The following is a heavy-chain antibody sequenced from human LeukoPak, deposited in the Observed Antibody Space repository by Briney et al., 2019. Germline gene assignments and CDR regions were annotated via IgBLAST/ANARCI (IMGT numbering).Heavy chain of an antibody. CDR1: GYTFTGYY. CDR2: INPNSGGT. Sequence: ASVKVSCKASGYTFTGYYMHWVRQAPGQGLEWMGWINPNSGGTNYAQKFQGRVTMTRDTSISTAYMELCRLRSDDTAVYYCARVVPAAMIYYYMDVWGKGTTVTVSS. CDR3: ARVVPAAMIYYYMDV. V-gene: IGHV1-2*02. J-gene: IGHJ6*03. D-gene: IGHD2-2*01.